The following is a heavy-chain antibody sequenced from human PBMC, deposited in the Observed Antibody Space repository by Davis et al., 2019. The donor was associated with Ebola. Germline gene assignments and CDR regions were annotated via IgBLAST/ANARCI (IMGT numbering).Heavy chain of an antibody. CDR2: INHSGST. D-gene: IGHD3-10*01. J-gene: IGHJ5*02. CDR1: GGSFSGYY. Sequence: SETLSLTCAVYGGSFSGYYWSWIRQPPGKGLEWIGEINHSGSTNYNPSLKSRVTISVDTSKNQFSLKLSSVTAADTAVYYCARGKLWFGELLSSNWFDPWGQGTLVTVSS. CDR3: ARGKLWFGELLSSNWFDP. V-gene: IGHV4-34*01.